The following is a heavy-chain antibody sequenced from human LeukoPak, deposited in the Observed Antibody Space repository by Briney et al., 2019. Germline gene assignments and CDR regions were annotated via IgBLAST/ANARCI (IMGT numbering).Heavy chain of an antibody. Sequence: GGSLRLSCAASGLTFSSYEMNWVRQAPGQGLEWVSYISSSGSTLYYADSVKGRFTISRDNAKNSLYLQMNSLRAEDTAVYYCARDRDGIALIRDRTYYYMDVWGKGTTVTVSS. CDR2: ISSSGSTL. CDR3: ARDRDGIALIRDRTYYYMDV. CDR1: GLTFSSYE. V-gene: IGHV3-48*03. J-gene: IGHJ6*03. D-gene: IGHD3-10*01.